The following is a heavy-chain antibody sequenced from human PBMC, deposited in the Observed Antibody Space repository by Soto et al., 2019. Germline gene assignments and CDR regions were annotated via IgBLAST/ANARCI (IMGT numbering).Heavy chain of an antibody. CDR1: GFTFSSYA. Sequence: FLRLSCAASGFTFSSYAMHWVRQAPGKGLEWVAVISYDGSNKYYADSVKGRFTISRDSSKNTLYLQMNSLRAEDTAVYYCARDTGLFDYYYGMDVWGQGTTVTVSS. CDR2: ISYDGSNK. D-gene: IGHD3-22*01. V-gene: IGHV3-30-3*01. CDR3: ARDTGLFDYYYGMDV. J-gene: IGHJ6*02.